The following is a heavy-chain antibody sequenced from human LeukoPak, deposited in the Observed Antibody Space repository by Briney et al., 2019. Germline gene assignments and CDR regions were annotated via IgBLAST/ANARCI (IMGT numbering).Heavy chain of an antibody. V-gene: IGHV4-34*01. Sequence: GSPRLSCAASGFTFSSYSMDWVRQAPGKGLEWIGEINHSGSTNYNPSPKSRVTISVDTSKNQFSLKLSSVTAADTAVYYCARGPQEIQQWLRDFDYWGQGTLVTVSS. D-gene: IGHD5-18*01. J-gene: IGHJ4*02. CDR3: ARGPQEIQQWLRDFDY. CDR1: GFTFSSYS. CDR2: INHSGST.